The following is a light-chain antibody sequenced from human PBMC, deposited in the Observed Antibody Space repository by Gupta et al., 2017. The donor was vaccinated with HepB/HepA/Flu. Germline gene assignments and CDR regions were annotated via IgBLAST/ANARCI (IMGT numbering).Light chain of an antibody. Sequence: DIQMTQSSSSLSASVGDRVTITCRASRNIKNYLNWYQQKPGKAPNLLIYAASSLQSGVPSRFSGSGFGTEFTLTISRPQPEDVATYYCQQSDSTPWTFGQGTKVEIK. V-gene: IGKV1-39*01. CDR1: RNIKNY. CDR2: AAS. CDR3: QQSDSTPWT. J-gene: IGKJ1*01.